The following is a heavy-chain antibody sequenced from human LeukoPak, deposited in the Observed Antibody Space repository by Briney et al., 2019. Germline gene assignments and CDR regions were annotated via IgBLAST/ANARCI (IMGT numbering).Heavy chain of an antibody. J-gene: IGHJ6*04. Sequence: RSSETLSLTCTVSGGSISYYYWSWIRQSPGKGLEWIGYIYYSGTTNYNPSLKSRVTISVDTSKNQFSLQLRSVTAADTAVYYCAREDPQTTVPEGMDVWGEGTAVVVSS. V-gene: IGHV4-59*01. D-gene: IGHD4-17*01. CDR2: IYYSGTT. CDR3: AREDPQTTVPEGMDV. CDR1: GGSISYYY.